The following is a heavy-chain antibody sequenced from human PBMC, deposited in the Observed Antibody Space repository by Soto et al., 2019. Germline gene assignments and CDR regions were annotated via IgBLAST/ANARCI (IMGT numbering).Heavy chain of an antibody. D-gene: IGHD2-8*01. V-gene: IGHV1-2*04. CDR3: ARGDSTDCSNGVCSFFYNHDMDV. CDR2: INPKSGGT. J-gene: IGHJ6*02. CDR1: GYSFTDYH. Sequence: ASVKVSCKASGYSFTDYHIHWVRQAPGQGLEWLGRINPKSGGTSTAQKFQGWVTMTTDTSISTASMELARLTSDDTAIYYCARGDSTDCSNGVCSFFYNHDMDVWGQGTTVTVSS.